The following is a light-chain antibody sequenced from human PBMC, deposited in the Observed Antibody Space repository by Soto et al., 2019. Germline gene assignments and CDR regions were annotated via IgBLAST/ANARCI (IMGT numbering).Light chain of an antibody. CDR1: QTINNN. CDR3: QQRHNWPIT. Sequence: EIVLTQAPATLSVSPGERATLSCRASQTINNNIAWYQQKPGQAPRLLIYDAYNRATGIPPRFSGSGSGTDFTLTISSLEPADFGIYYCQQRHNWPITFGQGTRLEI. J-gene: IGKJ5*01. V-gene: IGKV3-11*01. CDR2: DAY.